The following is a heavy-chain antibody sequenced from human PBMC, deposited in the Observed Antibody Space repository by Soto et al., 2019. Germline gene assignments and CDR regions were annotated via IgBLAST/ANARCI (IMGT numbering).Heavy chain of an antibody. V-gene: IGHV1-69*13. Sequence: ASVKVSCKASGGTFSSYAISRVRQAPGQGLEWMGGIIPIFGTANYAQKFQGRVTITADESTSTAYMELSSLRSEDTAVYYCARGRPTTMTTSYYYYGMDVWGQGTTVTVS. CDR2: IIPIFGTA. D-gene: IGHD4-17*01. J-gene: IGHJ6*02. CDR3: ARGRPTTMTTSYYYYGMDV. CDR1: GGTFSSYA.